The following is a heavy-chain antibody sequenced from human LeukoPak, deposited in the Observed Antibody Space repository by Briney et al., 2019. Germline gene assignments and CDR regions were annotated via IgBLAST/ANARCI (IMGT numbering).Heavy chain of an antibody. CDR2: ISSNGGST. CDR1: GFTFSSYS. Sequence: AGGSLRLSCAASGFTFSSYSMNWVRQAPGKGLEFVSLISSNGGSTYYANSVKGRFTISRDNSKNTVYLQMGSLRTEDMAVYYCARGAPQGSYYYYALDVWGQGTTVTVSS. J-gene: IGHJ6*02. CDR3: ARGAPQGSYYYYALDV. V-gene: IGHV3-64*01.